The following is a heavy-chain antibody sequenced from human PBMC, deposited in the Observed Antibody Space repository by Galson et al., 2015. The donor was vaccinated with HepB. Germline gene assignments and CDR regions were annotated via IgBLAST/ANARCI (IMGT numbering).Heavy chain of an antibody. V-gene: IGHV3-21*06. Sequence: SLRLSCAASGFTFRSYSMNWVRLAPGRGLEWVSSTSPTSWTKYSADSVKGRFTTSRDNGKNTLYLEMSSLKVEDTAVYYCTRDQRAVTDHDAFDVWGQGTMVAVSS. CDR3: TRDQRAVTDHDAFDV. J-gene: IGHJ3*01. CDR2: TSPTSWTK. CDR1: GFTFRSYS.